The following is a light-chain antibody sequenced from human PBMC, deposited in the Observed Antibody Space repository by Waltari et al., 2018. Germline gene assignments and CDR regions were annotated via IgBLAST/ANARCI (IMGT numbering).Light chain of an antibody. CDR2: DVT. V-gene: IGLV2-11*01. CDR3: CSYAGSYTL. Sequence: QSALTQPRPVSGSPGQSLTISCTGSSNDVGRYNYVSWYQHPPGKAPKLMVHDVTKRPSGVPDRFSGSKSGNTASLTISGLQAEDEADYYCCSYAGSYTLFGTGTQVTVL. J-gene: IGLJ1*01. CDR1: SNDVGRYNY.